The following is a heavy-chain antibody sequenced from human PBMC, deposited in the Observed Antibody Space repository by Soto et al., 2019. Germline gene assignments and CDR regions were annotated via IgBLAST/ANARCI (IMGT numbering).Heavy chain of an antibody. V-gene: IGHV1-18*01. CDR3: ARGSGYCSSTSCHRSYYYYYYGMDV. CDR2: ISAYNGNT. CDR1: GYTFTSYG. Sequence: ASVKVSCKASGYTFTSYGISWLRQAPGQGLEWMGWISAYNGNTNYAQKLQGRVTMTTDTSTSTAYMELRSLRSDDTAVYYCARGSGYCSSTSCHRSYYYYYYGMDVWGQGTTVTVSS. D-gene: IGHD2-2*02. J-gene: IGHJ6*02.